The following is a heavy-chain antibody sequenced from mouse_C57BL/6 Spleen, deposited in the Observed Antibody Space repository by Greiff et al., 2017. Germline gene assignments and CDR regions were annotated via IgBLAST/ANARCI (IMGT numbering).Heavy chain of an antibody. V-gene: IGHV1-78*01. CDR3: ARKPYYGSSSWYFDF. CDR2: IYPRDGST. J-gene: IGHJ1*03. Sequence: VQLQESDAELVKPGASVKISCKVSGYTFTDHTIHWMKQRPEQGLEWIGYIYPRDGSTKYNEKFKGKATLTADKSSSTAYMQLNSLTSEDSAVYFCARKPYYGSSSWYFDFWGTGTTVTVSS. D-gene: IGHD1-1*01. CDR1: GYTFTDHT.